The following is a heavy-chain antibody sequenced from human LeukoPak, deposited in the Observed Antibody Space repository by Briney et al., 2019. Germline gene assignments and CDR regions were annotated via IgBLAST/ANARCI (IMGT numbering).Heavy chain of an antibody. V-gene: IGHV3-30*18. D-gene: IGHD3-22*01. CDR1: GFTFSSYS. CDR2: ISYDGSNK. J-gene: IGHJ4*02. CDR3: AKASYYDSSGDY. Sequence: PGGSLRLSCAASGFTFSSYSMHWVRQAPGKGLEWVAVISYDGSNKYYADSVKGRFTISRDNSKNTLYLQMNSLRAEDTAVYYCAKASYYDSSGDYWGQGTLVTVSS.